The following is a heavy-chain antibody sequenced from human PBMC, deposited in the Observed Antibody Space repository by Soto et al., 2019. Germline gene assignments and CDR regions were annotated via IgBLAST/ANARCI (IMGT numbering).Heavy chain of an antibody. CDR1: GGSFSGYY. V-gene: IGHV4-34*01. D-gene: IGHD3-10*01. CDR3: ARAVLSIYWYFDL. CDR2: INHSGST. Sequence: QVQLQQWGAGLLKPSETLSLTCAVYGGSFSGYYWSWIRQPPGKGLEWIGEINHSGSTNYNPSLKSRVTIPVDTAKNQVSLQLGSVTAADTAVYYCARAVLSIYWYFDLWVRGPLVTVSS. J-gene: IGHJ2*01.